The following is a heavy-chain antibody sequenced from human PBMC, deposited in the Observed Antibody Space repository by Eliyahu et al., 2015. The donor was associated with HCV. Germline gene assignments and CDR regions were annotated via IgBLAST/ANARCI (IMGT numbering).Heavy chain of an antibody. J-gene: IGHJ6*02. D-gene: IGHD3-9*01. Sequence: LEPGGGLVQPGGSLRLSCAASGFTFSSYTMDWVRRAPGKGPEWVSSVTGSGGDTYYAGSVKGRFTISRDNSKNTLYLQMNSLRADDTAVYYCAKRGTSYFYGMDVWGQGTTVTVSS. CDR2: VTGSGGDT. CDR3: AKRGTSYFYGMDV. CDR1: GFTFSSYT. V-gene: IGHV3-23*01.